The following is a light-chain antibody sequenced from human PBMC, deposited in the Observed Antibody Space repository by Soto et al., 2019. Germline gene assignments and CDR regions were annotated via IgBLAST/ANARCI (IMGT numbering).Light chain of an antibody. CDR2: DAS. V-gene: IGKV3-11*01. CDR1: QSVSSN. Sequence: EIVMTQSPATLSVSPGERATLSCRASQSVSSNLAWYQQKPGQAPRLLIYDASNRATGIPARFSGSGSGTDFTLTISSLEPEDFAVYYCQQRSNWPPVITFGPGTKVDIK. CDR3: QQRSNWPPVIT. J-gene: IGKJ3*01.